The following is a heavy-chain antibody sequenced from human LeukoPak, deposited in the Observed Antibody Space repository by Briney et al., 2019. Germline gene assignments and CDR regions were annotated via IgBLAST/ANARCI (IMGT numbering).Heavy chain of an antibody. CDR1: GFTFRSYW. V-gene: IGHV3-7*01. D-gene: IGHD3-10*01. J-gene: IGHJ3*01. Sequence: GGSLRLSCSVSGFTFRSYWMTWARQAPGKGLEWVANIKQDESEKYYADSVKGRFTISRDNAKNSLYLQMDSLRAEDTAVYYCARDSGSAYYYGLGTYYYDAFDFWGQGTRVTVSS. CDR3: ARDSGSAYYYGLGTYYYDAFDF. CDR2: IKQDESEK.